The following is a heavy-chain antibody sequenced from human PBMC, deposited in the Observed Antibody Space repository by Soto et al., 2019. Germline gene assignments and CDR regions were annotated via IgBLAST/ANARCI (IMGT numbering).Heavy chain of an antibody. V-gene: IGHV2-5*02. Sequence: QITLKESGPTLVRPAQTLTLTCDFSGFSLSTYHMGVAWIRQPPGKALEWLALIYWDDDKRYSPSLKDRLAISKDNSSNQVVLTITNIEPGDSATYFCAHAGDYDLLTFDHWGPGTLVTVSS. CDR2: IYWDDDK. D-gene: IGHD4-17*01. J-gene: IGHJ4*02. CDR3: AHAGDYDLLTFDH. CDR1: GFSLSTYHMG.